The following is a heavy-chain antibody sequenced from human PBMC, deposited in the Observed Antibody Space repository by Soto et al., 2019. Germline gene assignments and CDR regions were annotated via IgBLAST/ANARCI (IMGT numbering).Heavy chain of an antibody. J-gene: IGHJ4*02. CDR3: ARVPYGSYAWGN. D-gene: IGHD3-10*01. CDR2: INSDGSTI. V-gene: IGHV3-74*01. CDR1: GFTFSSYW. Sequence: EVQLVESGGGLVQPGGSLRLSCAASGFTFSSYWMHWVSQAPGKGLVWVSRINSDGSTITYADSVKGRFTISRDNAKNTLYLQMNSLRDEDTAVYYCARVPYGSYAWGNWGQGTRVTVSS.